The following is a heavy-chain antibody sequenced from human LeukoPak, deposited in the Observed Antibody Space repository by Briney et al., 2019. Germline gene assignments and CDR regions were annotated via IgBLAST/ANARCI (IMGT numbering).Heavy chain of an antibody. J-gene: IGHJ4*02. CDR1: GYRFTNYW. D-gene: IGHD1-26*01. V-gene: IGHV5-51*01. CDR2: IYPGDSET. CDR3: ARIMSRGSDYNYVDD. Sequence: GESLKISCKGSGYRFTNYWIGWVRQMPGKSLEWMGVIYPGDSETRYRASFRGQVTISADKSISTAYLQWSSLKASDTAMYYCARIMSRGSDYNYVDDWGQGTLITVSS.